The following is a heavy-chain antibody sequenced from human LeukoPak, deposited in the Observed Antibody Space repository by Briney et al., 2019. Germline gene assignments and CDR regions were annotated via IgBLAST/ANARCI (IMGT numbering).Heavy chain of an antibody. CDR2: IYSSGST. Sequence: SETLSLTCTVSGGSITSGNYYWSWIRQYPGKGLEWIGYIYSSGSTYYNPSLKSRVTISVDTSKNQFFLKLNSVTAADTAVFYCARASGNCFDPSGQGTLVTVSS. CDR3: ARASGNCFDP. J-gene: IGHJ5*02. D-gene: IGHD1-26*01. CDR1: GGSITSGNYY. V-gene: IGHV4-31*03.